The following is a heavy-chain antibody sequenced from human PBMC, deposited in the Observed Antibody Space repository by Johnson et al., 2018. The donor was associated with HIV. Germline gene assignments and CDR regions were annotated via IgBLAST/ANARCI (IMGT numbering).Heavy chain of an antibody. D-gene: IGHD4/OR15-4a*01. CDR3: ARDTVVLFGDGAFDI. CDR2: ISYDGSNK. Sequence: VQLVESGGGLVKPGGSLRLSCAASGFIFSDYYMSWIRQAPERGLEWVAVISYDGSNKYYADSVKGRFTISRDNSKNSLYLQMNSLRAEDTAVYYCARDTVVLFGDGAFDIWGQGTMVTVSS. J-gene: IGHJ3*02. V-gene: IGHV3-30-3*01. CDR1: GFIFSDYY.